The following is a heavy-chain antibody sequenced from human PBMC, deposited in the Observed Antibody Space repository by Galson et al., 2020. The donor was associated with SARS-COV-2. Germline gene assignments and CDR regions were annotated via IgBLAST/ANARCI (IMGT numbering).Heavy chain of an antibody. Sequence: GGSLRLSCAASGFTFDDYAMHWVRQAPGKGLEWVSGISWNSGSIGYADSVKGRFTISRDNAKNSLYLQMNSLRAEDTALYYCAKGKRPYSSSWFDYWGQGTLVTVSS. D-gene: IGHD6-13*01. CDR2: ISWNSGSI. CDR1: GFTFDDYA. CDR3: AKGKRPYSSSWFDY. V-gene: IGHV3-9*01. J-gene: IGHJ4*02.